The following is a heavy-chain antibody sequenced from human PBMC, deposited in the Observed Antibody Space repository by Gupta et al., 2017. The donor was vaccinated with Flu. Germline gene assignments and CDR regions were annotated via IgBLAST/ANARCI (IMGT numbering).Heavy chain of an antibody. J-gene: IGHJ4*02. D-gene: IGHD2-15*01. Sequence: QVQLVQSGAEVKKPGSSVTVSCQASGVTFSDYAINWVRRAPGQGLEWMGGIIPGFGPTKYAQKCQGRATITADESTNTAYLELSSLRSEDTAVYYCARKGGGHCSGGTCYSFDYWGQGTLVTVSS. CDR3: ARKGGGHCSGGTCYSFDY. V-gene: IGHV1-69*01. CDR2: IIPGFGPT. CDR1: GVTFSDYA.